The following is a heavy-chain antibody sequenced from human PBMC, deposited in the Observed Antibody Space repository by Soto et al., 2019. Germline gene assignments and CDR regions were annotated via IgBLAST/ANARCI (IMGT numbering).Heavy chain of an antibody. V-gene: IGHV1-8*01. CDR3: AREIAAAGERGFDI. D-gene: IGHD6-13*01. Sequence: ASVKVSCKASGYTFTSYDINWVRQATGQGLEWMGWMNPNSGNTGYAQKFQGRVTMTRNTSISTAYMELSSLRSEDTAVYYCAREIAAAGERGFDIWGQGTMVTVSS. CDR1: GYTFTSYD. J-gene: IGHJ3*02. CDR2: MNPNSGNT.